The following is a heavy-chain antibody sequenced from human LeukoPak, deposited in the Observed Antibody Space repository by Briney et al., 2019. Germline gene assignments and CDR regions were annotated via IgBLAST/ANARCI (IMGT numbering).Heavy chain of an antibody. V-gene: IGHV3-66*02. CDR3: ARNRYYGLDV. CDR1: GFTVNSND. CDR2: IFSGGST. J-gene: IGHJ6*02. Sequence: GGSLRLSCAASGFTVNSNDMSWVRQAPGKGLEWVSVIFSGGSTYHADSVKGRFTISRDNSKNTLYLQMNSLRVDDTSMYYCARNRYYGLDVWGQGTTVTVSS.